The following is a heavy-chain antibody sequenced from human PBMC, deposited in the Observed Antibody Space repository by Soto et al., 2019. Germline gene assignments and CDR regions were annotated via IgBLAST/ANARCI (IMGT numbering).Heavy chain of an antibody. V-gene: IGHV4-39*01. CDR3: ARRASKQWLVTNGMDV. J-gene: IGHJ6*02. D-gene: IGHD6-19*01. CDR1: GGSISSSSYY. CDR2: IYYSGST. Sequence: SETLSLTCTVSGGSISSSSYYWGWIRQPPGKGLEWIGSIYYSGSTYYNPSLKSRVTISVDTSKNQFSLKLSSVTAADTAVYYCARRASKQWLVTNGMDVWGQGTTVTVSS.